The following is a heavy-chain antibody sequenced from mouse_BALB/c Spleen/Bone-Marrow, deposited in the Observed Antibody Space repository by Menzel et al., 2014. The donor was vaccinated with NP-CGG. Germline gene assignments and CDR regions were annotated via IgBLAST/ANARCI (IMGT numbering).Heavy chain of an antibody. CDR2: IDPNTYYT. CDR1: GYTFTNYW. CDR3: ARYWDAY. J-gene: IGHJ3*01. V-gene: IGHV1-7*01. Sequence: QVRLQQSRAELAKPGASVKMSCKASGYTFTNYWMHWVKQRPGQGLEWIGYIDPNTYYTRYNQKFKDKATLTADKPSSTAYLQLSSLTSEDSAVYYCARYWDAYWGQGTLVTVSA. D-gene: IGHD4-1*01.